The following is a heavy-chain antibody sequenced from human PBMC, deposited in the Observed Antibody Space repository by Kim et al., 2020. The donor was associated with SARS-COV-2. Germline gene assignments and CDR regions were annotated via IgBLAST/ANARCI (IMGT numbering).Heavy chain of an antibody. CDR3: AKDFMGWFYYGMDV. CDR2: ISGDGIKK. CDR1: GFTFNDYA. Sequence: GGSLRLSCAASGFTFNDYAMHWVRQAPGKGLEWVAVISGDGIKKYYSDSVKGRFTISRDNSKKSLYLQMSSLRSEDSAFYYCAKDFMGWFYYGMDVWGQGTTVTVSS. V-gene: IGHV3-43*02. D-gene: IGHD6-19*01. J-gene: IGHJ6*02.